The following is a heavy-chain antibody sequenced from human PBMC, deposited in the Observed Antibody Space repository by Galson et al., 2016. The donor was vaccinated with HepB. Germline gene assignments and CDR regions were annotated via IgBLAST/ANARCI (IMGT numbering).Heavy chain of an antibody. CDR1: SGSISRGGYY. CDR2: INYSWIT. V-gene: IGHV4-31*03. Sequence: TLSLTCTVSSGSISRGGYYWSWIRQHPGKGLEWIGYINYSWITKYNPSLENRATLSIDTSKNQFSLKLSSVTAADTAVYYCARVYSGGSSSWYGYYYYYMDVCGKGTTVTVAS. D-gene: IGHD6-13*01. CDR3: ARVYSGGSSSWYGYYYYYMDV. J-gene: IGHJ6*03.